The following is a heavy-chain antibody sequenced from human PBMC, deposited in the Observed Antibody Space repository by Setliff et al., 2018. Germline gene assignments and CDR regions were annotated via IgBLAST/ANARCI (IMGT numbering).Heavy chain of an antibody. CDR2: TIPLLPLP. D-gene: IGHD1-7*01. CDR1: GGTLSTLS. J-gene: IGHJ6*03. CDR3: ARNALTGTTRKYYYYMDV. Sequence: SVKVSCNASGGTLSTLSIAWVRQAPGQGLEWMGGTIPLLPLPNYAVKFQGRVTITADKSTSTAYMELRSLTSEDTAVYYCARNALTGTTRKYYYYMDVWGQGTMVTVSS. V-gene: IGHV1-69*10.